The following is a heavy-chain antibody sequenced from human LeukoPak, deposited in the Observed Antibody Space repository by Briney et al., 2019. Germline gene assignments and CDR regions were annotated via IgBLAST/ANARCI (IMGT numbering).Heavy chain of an antibody. J-gene: IGHJ5*02. CDR1: GYSISSGYY. CDR2: IYHSGST. D-gene: IGHD6-13*01. CDR3: ARDRTGYSSNWYRAGWFDP. V-gene: IGHV4-38-2*02. Sequence: PSETLSLTFTVSGYSISSGYYWGWIRQPPGKGLEWIGSIYHSGSTYYNPTLKSRVTISVDTSKNQFSLKLSSVTAADTAVYYCARDRTGYSSNWYRAGWFDPWGQGTLVTVSS.